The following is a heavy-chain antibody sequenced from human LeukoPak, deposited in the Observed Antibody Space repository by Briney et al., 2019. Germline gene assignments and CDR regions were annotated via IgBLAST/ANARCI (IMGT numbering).Heavy chain of an antibody. Sequence: PSETPSLTCTVSGGSISSYYWSWIRQPPGKGLEWIGYIYYSGSTNYNPSLKSRVTISVDTSKNQFSLKLSSVTAADTAVYYCARPRIVGARNFDYWGQGTLVTVSS. CDR3: ARPRIVGARNFDY. CDR1: GGSISSYY. V-gene: IGHV4-59*12. CDR2: IYYSGST. J-gene: IGHJ4*02. D-gene: IGHD1-26*01.